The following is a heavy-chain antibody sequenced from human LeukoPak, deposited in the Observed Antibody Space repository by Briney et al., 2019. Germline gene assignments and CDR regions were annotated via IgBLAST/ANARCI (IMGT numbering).Heavy chain of an antibody. Sequence: GASVKVSCKASGYTFTGYYMHWVRQAPGQGLEWMGWINPNSGGTNYAQKFQGRVTMTRDTSISTAYMELSRLRSDDTAVYYCARTTLYDFWSLTLSNYFDYWGQGTLVTVSS. D-gene: IGHD3-3*01. CDR3: ARTTLYDFWSLTLSNYFDY. CDR1: GYTFTGYY. V-gene: IGHV1-2*02. J-gene: IGHJ4*02. CDR2: INPNSGGT.